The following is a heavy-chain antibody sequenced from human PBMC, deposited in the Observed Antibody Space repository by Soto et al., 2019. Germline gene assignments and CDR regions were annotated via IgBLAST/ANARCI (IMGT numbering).Heavy chain of an antibody. J-gene: IGHJ6*02. V-gene: IGHV4-61*01. CDR3: ARANSRYDPLGMDV. D-gene: IGHD5-12*01. CDR1: GGSVISGSYY. Sequence: QVQLQESGPGLVKPSETLSLTCTVSGGSVISGSYYWSWIRQTPGKGLEWVGCISDTGSGDYNPSLKSRVTISVHTSKRQFSLRLNSVTAADTAVYYCARANSRYDPLGMDVRGQGTTVTVSS. CDR2: ISDTGSG.